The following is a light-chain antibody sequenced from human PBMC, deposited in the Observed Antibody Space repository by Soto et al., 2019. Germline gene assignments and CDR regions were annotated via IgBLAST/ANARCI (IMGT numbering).Light chain of an antibody. CDR1: SSTFANNY. CDR2: RSD. V-gene: IGLV1-47*01. CDR3: AAYTGNWNGPV. J-gene: IGLJ2*01. Sequence: SVLTQPPSVSGTPGQRVSISCSGDSSTFANNYVHWYQQVPGAAPKLLIYRSDQRPSGVPERFSGSKSGTSASLTISGLRPEDEAQYYCAAYTGNWNGPVFGGGTKVTVL.